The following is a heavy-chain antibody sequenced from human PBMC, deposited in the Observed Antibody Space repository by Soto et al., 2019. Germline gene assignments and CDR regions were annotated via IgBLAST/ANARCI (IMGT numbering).Heavy chain of an antibody. J-gene: IGHJ6*02. CDR1: GGTFSSYA. V-gene: IGHV1-69*12. D-gene: IGHD5-12*01. CDR2: TIPIFGTA. CDR3: ARDEVATKPNYYYYGMDV. Sequence: QVQLVQSGAEVKKPGSSVKVSCKASGGTFSSYAISWVRQAPGQGLEWMGGTIPIFGTANYAQKFQGRVTITADESTSTAYMELSSLRSEDTAVYYCARDEVATKPNYYYYGMDVWGQGTTVTVSS.